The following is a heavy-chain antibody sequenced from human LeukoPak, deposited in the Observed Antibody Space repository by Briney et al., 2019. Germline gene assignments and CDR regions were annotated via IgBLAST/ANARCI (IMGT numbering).Heavy chain of an antibody. J-gene: IGHJ4*02. CDR1: GYTFTSYV. CDR2: INTNTGNP. CDR3: AREVAPGGFDY. D-gene: IGHD4-23*01. V-gene: IGHV7-4-1*02. Sequence: ASVKVSCKASGYTFTSYVINWVRQAPGQGLEWMGWINTNTGNPTYAQGFTGRFVFSLDTSVSTAYLQISSLKAEDTAIYYCAREVAPGGFDYWGKGTLVTVSS.